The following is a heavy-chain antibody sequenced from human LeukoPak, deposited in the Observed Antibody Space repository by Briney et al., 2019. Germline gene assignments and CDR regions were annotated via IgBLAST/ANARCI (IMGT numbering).Heavy chain of an antibody. V-gene: IGHV3-30*18. CDR2: ISYDGSNK. D-gene: IGHD3-9*01. CDR3: AKDAIPLRYFDWFFDY. CDR1: GFTFSSYG. Sequence: PGGSLRLSCAASGFTFSSYGMHWVRQAPGKGLEWVAVISYDGSNKYYADSVKGRFTISRDNSKNTLYLQTNSLRAEDTAVYYCAKDAIPLRYFDWFFDYWGQGTLVTVSS. J-gene: IGHJ4*02.